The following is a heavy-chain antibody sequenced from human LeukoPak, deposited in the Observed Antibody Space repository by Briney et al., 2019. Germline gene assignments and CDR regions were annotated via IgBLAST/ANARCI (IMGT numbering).Heavy chain of an antibody. J-gene: IGHJ4*02. CDR1: GGTFSSYA. CDR3: ARLPDYGDYGDDY. V-gene: IGHV1-69*13. D-gene: IGHD4-17*01. CDR2: IIPIFSTA. Sequence: SVKVSCNASGGTFSSYAISWVRQAPGQGLEWMGGIIPIFSTANYAQKFQGRVTITADESTSTAYMELSSLRSEDTAVYYCARLPDYGDYGDDYWGQGTLVTVSS.